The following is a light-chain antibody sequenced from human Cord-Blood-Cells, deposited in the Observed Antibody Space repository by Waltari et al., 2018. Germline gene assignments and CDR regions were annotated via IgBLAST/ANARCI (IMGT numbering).Light chain of an antibody. CDR3: QTWGTGNWV. Sequence: QLVLTQSPSASASLGASVKLTCTLSSGHSSYAIAWHQQQPEKGPRYLMKLNSDGSHSKGDGFPDRFSGSSSGAERYLTISSLQSEDEADYYCQTWGTGNWVFGGGTKLTVL. CDR2: LNSDGSH. CDR1: SGHSSYA. V-gene: IGLV4-69*01. J-gene: IGLJ3*02.